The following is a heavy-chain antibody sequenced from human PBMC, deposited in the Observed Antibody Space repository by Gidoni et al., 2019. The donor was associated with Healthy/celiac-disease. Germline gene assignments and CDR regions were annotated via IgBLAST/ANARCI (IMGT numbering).Heavy chain of an antibody. D-gene: IGHD2-2*01. Sequence: QVQLQESGPGLVKPSATLSLTCTVSGAPISSYYWPWIRQPPGKGLEWIGYIYYSGRTNYNPSLKSRVTISVDTAKNQFSLKLSSVTAADTAVYYCARGGAHGGYCSSTSCHHYYYYYMDVWGKGTTVTVSS. CDR3: ARGGAHGGYCSSTSCHHYYYYYMDV. J-gene: IGHJ6*03. CDR2: IYYSGRT. CDR1: GAPISSYY. V-gene: IGHV4-59*01.